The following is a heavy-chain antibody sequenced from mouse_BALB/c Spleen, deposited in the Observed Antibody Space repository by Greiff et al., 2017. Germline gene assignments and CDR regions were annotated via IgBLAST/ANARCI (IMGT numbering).Heavy chain of an antibody. D-gene: IGHD2-3*01. CDR3: ARDRNGYSWFAY. CDR2: IWAGGST. Sequence: VKVVESGPGLVAPSQSLSITCTVSGFSLTSYGVHWVRQPPGQGLEWLGVIWAGGSTNYNSALMSRLSISKDNSKSQVFLKMNSLQTDDTAMYYCARDRNGYSWFAYWGQGTLVTVSA. V-gene: IGHV2-9*02. J-gene: IGHJ3*01. CDR1: GFSLTSYG.